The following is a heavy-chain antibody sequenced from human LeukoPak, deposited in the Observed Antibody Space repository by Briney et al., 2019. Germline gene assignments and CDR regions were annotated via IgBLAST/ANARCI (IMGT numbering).Heavy chain of an antibody. Sequence: SVKVSCKASGGTFSSYAISWVRQAPGQGLEWMGRIIPILGIANYAQKFQGRVTITADKSTSTAYMELSSLRSEDTAVYYCLGYCSGGSCYTPHWGQGTLVTVSS. J-gene: IGHJ4*02. CDR3: LGYCSGGSCYTPH. V-gene: IGHV1-69*04. D-gene: IGHD2-15*01. CDR2: IIPILGIA. CDR1: GGTFSSYA.